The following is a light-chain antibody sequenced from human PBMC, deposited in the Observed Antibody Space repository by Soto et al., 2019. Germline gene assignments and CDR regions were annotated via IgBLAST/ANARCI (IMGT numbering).Light chain of an antibody. CDR3: SSYTTSTSFIL. Sequence: QSVLTQPASVSGSPGQSITISCTGTSSDIGNYDFVSWYQQVPGTAPKAMIYEVSSRPSGVSNRFSGSKSGNTASLTISGLQAEYEAYYYCSSYTTSTSFILFGGGTKVTVL. CDR1: SSDIGNYDF. J-gene: IGLJ2*01. CDR2: EVS. V-gene: IGLV2-14*01.